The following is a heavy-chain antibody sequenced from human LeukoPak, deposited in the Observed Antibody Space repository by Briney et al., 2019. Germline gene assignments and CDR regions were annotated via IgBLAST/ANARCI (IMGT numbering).Heavy chain of an antibody. V-gene: IGHV1-46*01. CDR3: ARLDYYYYMDV. Sequence: ASVTVSFKASGYTFTIYYMHWVRQAPGQGLEWMGIINPSGGSTSYAQKFQGRVTITRDMSTSTVYMELSSLRSDDTAVYYCARLDYYYYMDVWGKGTTVTISS. CDR1: GYTFTIYY. CDR2: INPSGGST. J-gene: IGHJ6*03.